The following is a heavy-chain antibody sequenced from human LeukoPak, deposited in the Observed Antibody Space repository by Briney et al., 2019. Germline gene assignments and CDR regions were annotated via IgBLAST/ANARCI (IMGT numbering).Heavy chain of an antibody. V-gene: IGHV3-30-3*01. D-gene: IGHD3-10*01. CDR3: ASLGVRGVIRTPFDP. J-gene: IGHJ5*02. Sequence: PGGSLRLSCAASGFTFSSYAMHWVRQAPGKGLEWVAVISYDGSNKYYADSVKGRFTISRDNSKNTLYLQMNSLRAEDTAVYYCASLGVRGVIRTPFDPWGQGTLVTVSS. CDR2: ISYDGSNK. CDR1: GFTFSSYA.